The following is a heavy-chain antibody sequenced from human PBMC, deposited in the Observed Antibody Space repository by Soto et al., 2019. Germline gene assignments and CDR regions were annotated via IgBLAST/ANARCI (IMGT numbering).Heavy chain of an antibody. D-gene: IGHD6-13*01. V-gene: IGHV1-3*01. CDR3: ARGTGSSWFDY. J-gene: IGHJ4*02. CDR2: INAVSDNT. CDR1: GYTFISHA. Sequence: QVQLVQSGAEVKQPGASVKVSCKASGYTFISHAIHWVRQAPGQGLEWMGWINAVSDNTKYSEKFQGRVTITRDTSASTAYMGLSSLRSEDTAVYYCARGTGSSWFDYWGQGTLVTVSS.